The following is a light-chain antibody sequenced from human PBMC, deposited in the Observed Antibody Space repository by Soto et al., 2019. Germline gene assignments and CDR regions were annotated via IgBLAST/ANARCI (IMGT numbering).Light chain of an antibody. CDR2: DAS. V-gene: IGKV1-5*01. CDR3: QQYNNYLTWT. J-gene: IGKJ1*01. Sequence: DIQMTQSPSTLSASVGDRVTITCRASQSISRWLVWYQQKPGKAPKVLIYDASILASGVPSRFSFSGSGTEFTLTISSLQPDDVATYYYQQYNNYLTWTFGQGTKVEIK. CDR1: QSISRW.